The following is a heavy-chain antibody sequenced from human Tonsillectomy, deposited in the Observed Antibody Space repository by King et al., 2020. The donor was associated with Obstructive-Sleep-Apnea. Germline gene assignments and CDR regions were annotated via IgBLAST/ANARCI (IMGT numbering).Heavy chain of an antibody. CDR1: GFTFSTYA. CDR3: ATGYGSGSYLSRTLRVDF. CDR2: VSYDGTNK. J-gene: IGHJ4*02. D-gene: IGHD3-10*01. Sequence: VQLVESGGGVVQPGRSLRLSCTASGFTFSTYAMHWVRQAPGKGLEWVAIVSYDGTNKYYADSVKGRFTIPRDNSKNTLYLQMNSLRAEDTAVFYCATGYGSGSYLSRTLRVDFWGQGTLVTVSS. V-gene: IGHV3-30-3*01.